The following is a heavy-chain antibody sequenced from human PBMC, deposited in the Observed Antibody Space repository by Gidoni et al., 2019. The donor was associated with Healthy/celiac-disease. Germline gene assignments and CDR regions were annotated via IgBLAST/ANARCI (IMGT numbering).Heavy chain of an antibody. J-gene: IGHJ4*02. CDR1: GGSISSSSYY. D-gene: IGHD2-2*01. CDR2: IYYSGST. Sequence: QLQLQESGPGLVKPSETLSLTCTVSGGSISSSSYYWGWIRQPPGKGLEWIGSIYYSGSTYYNPSLKSRVTISVDTSKNQFSLKLSSVTAADTAVYYCARVPSSRYFDYWGQGTLVTVSS. V-gene: IGHV4-39*01. CDR3: ARVPSSRYFDY.